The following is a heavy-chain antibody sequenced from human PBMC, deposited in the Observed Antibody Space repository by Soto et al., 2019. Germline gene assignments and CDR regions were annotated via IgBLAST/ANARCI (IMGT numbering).Heavy chain of an antibody. CDR1: GGTFSSYA. J-gene: IGHJ4*02. Sequence: QVQLVQSGAEVKKPGSSVKVSCKASGGTFSSYAISWVRQAPGQGLEWMGVIIPIFGTANYAQKFQGRVTITADESTSTAYMELSSLRSEDTAVYYCAREAYCGGDCYSPSFDYWGQGTLVTVSS. D-gene: IGHD2-21*01. V-gene: IGHV1-69*01. CDR3: AREAYCGGDCYSPSFDY. CDR2: IIPIFGTA.